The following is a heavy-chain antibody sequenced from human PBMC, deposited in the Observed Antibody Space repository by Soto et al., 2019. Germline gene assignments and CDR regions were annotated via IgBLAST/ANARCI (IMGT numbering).Heavy chain of an antibody. CDR1: GFTFSSYA. V-gene: IGHV3-23*01. CDR3: AKSRENTAMAKDLGYYYYYYGMDV. CDR2: ISGSGGST. D-gene: IGHD5-18*01. J-gene: IGHJ6*02. Sequence: GGSLRLSCAASGFTFSSYAMSWVRQAPGKGLEWVSAISGSGGSTYYADSVKGRLTISRANSKKKLYLQMNGLTADDTAVYYCAKSRENTAMAKDLGYYYYYYGMDVWGQGTTVTVSS.